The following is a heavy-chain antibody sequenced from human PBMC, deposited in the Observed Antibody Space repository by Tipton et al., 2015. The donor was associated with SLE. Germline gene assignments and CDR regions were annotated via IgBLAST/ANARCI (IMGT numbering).Heavy chain of an antibody. Sequence: GSLRLSCAASGLAFSSYWMTWVRQAPGNGLEWVGNINQDGSETNYVGSLKGRFTISRDNAKNSVYLQMNSLRAEDTAVYFCARDGAAGQTPYYYYYYMDVWGKGTTVTVSS. D-gene: IGHD6-13*01. CDR3: ARDGAAGQTPYYYYYYMDV. CDR1: GLAFSSYW. J-gene: IGHJ6*03. CDR2: INQDGSET. V-gene: IGHV3-7*03.